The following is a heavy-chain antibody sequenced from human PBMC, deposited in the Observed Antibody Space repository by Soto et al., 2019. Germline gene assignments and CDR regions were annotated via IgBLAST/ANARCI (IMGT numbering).Heavy chain of an antibody. CDR3: AKDVSLAAASPYYGMDV. CDR2: ISFDGTKK. D-gene: IGHD6-13*01. CDR1: GFPLSGYG. J-gene: IGHJ6*02. V-gene: IGHV3-30*18. Sequence: QVHLVESGGGVVQPGRSLRLSCAASGFPLSGYGSHWVRQAPGKGLEWVAGISFDGTKKYYADSVKGRFTISKDSSNNTLYLQVNSLRDEDTGVYYCAKDVSLAAASPYYGMDVWGQGTTVTVSS.